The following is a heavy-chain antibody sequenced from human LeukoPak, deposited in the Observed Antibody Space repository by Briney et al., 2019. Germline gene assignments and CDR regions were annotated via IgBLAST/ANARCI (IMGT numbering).Heavy chain of an antibody. D-gene: IGHD3-9*01. CDR1: GFTFGDYA. J-gene: IGHJ4*02. CDR2: INWDDGGI. CDR3: ARDDHNVLTDNFDY. Sequence: GGSLRLSCAASGFTFGDYAMHWVRQAPGKGLEWLSGINWDDGGIVYAQSVRGRFTISRDNAKNSLYLQMNSLRPEDTALYYCARDDHNVLTDNFDYWGPGTLVTVSS. V-gene: IGHV3-9*01.